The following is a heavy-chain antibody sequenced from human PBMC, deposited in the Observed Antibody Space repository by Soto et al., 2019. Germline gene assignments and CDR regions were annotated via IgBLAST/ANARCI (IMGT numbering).Heavy chain of an antibody. J-gene: IGHJ4*02. CDR3: GRCSSTSCHLGADY. CDR2: ISYDGSNE. Sequence: GGSLRLSCAASGFTFSSYAMHWVHQAPGKGLEWVALISYDGSNEYYADSVKGRFTISRDNSKNTLYLQMNSLRTEDTAVYYCGRCSSTSCHLGADYWGQGTLVTVSS. V-gene: IGHV3-30-3*01. D-gene: IGHD2-2*01. CDR1: GFTFSSYA.